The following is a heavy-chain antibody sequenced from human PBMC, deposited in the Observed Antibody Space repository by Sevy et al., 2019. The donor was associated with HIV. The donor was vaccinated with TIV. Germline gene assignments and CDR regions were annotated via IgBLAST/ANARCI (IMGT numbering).Heavy chain of an antibody. CDR2: IYTDGKT. CDR1: GFIVSNSY. V-gene: IGHV3-53*01. D-gene: IGHD1-26*01. Sequence: GGSLRLSCAATGFIVSNSYMNWVRQAPGKGLEWVSFIYTDGKTYYADSVRGRFTISRDNSKNTVYLQMNSLRPEDTAVYYCVRDVIGSSHTPVAFDLWGQGTMVTVSS. CDR3: VRDVIGSSHTPVAFDL. J-gene: IGHJ3*01.